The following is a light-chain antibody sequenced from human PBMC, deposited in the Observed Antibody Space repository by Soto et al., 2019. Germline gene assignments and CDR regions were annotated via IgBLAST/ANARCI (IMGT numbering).Light chain of an antibody. Sequence: EIVLTQSPGTLSLFPGERATLSCRASQSISSNYLAWYQQKPGQAPRLLIYGASTRATGIADRFSGSGSGTDFTLSISRLEPEDFAVYYCHQYGSSPQTFGQGTRWIS. J-gene: IGKJ1*01. CDR1: QSISSNY. V-gene: IGKV3-20*01. CDR3: HQYGSSPQT. CDR2: GAS.